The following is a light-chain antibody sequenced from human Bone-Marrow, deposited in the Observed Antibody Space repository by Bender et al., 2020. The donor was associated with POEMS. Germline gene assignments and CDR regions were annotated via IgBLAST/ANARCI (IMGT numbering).Light chain of an antibody. Sequence: QSALTQPASVSGSLGQSITISCTGISGDVGTYNLVSWYQQHPGKAPKLIIFDVIKRPSGISNRFSGSQSGNTASLTISGLQSDDEAEYYCCSYAGPWVFGGGTKVTVL. V-gene: IGLV2-23*02. CDR1: SGDVGTYNL. J-gene: IGLJ2*01. CDR3: CSYAGPWV. CDR2: DVI.